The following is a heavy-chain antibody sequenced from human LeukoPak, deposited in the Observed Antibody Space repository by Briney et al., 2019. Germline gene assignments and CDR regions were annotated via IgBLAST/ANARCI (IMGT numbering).Heavy chain of an antibody. D-gene: IGHD3-3*01. Sequence: SGTLSLTCTVSGGSISSGDYYWSWIRQPPGKGLEWIGYIYYSGSTYYNPSLKSRVTISVDTSKNQFSLKLSSVTAADTAVYYCARESQYDFWSGDPPPYYYYMDVWGKGTTVTVSS. CDR1: GGSISSGDYY. J-gene: IGHJ6*03. V-gene: IGHV4-30-4*08. CDR3: ARESQYDFWSGDPPPYYYYMDV. CDR2: IYYSGST.